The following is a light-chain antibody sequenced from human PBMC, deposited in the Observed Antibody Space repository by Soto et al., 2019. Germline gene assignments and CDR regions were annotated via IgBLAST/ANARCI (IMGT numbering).Light chain of an antibody. J-gene: IGLJ1*01. CDR1: SSDIGGYNF. CDR2: DVG. Sequence: QSALTQPASVSGSPGQSITIACTGTSSDIGGYNFVSWYQQHPGKAPKLMIYDVGNRPSGVSNRVSGSKSGNTASLTISGLQAEDEAHYYCNSYRTVSTYVFGTGTKLTVL. CDR3: NSYRTVSTYV. V-gene: IGLV2-14*01.